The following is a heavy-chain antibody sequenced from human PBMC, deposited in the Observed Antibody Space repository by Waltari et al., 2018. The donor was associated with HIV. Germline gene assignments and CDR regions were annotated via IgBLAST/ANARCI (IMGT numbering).Heavy chain of an antibody. D-gene: IGHD3-22*01. J-gene: IGHJ3*02. CDR3: ARLFYYDTTGYINNAFDI. CDR1: GYTFTNYW. V-gene: IGHV5-51*03. Sequence: EVQLVQSGAEVRKSGESLKISCKVSGYTFTNYWIAWVRQMSGEGLEWMGFIYPFDSDTRYNPSFEGQITISADKSLATAYLEWSNLNASDAAIYYCARLFYYDTTGYINNAFDIWGQGTVVTVS. CDR2: IYPFDSDT.